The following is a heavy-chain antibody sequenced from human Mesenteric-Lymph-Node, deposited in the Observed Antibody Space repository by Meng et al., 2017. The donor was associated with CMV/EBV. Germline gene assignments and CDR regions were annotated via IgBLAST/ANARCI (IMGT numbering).Heavy chain of an antibody. V-gene: IGHV1-69*05. J-gene: IGHJ5*02. CDR3: AREVGTQNWNDVKWFDP. CDR2: SIPIFGTA. D-gene: IGHD1-1*01. Sequence: GSVRTYGISWVRQAPGQGLEWMGGSIPIFGTAKYAQKFQGRVTITTDDSTSTAYMELNSLTSEDTAVYYCAREVGTQNWNDVKWFDPWGQGTLVTVSS. CDR1: GSVRTYG.